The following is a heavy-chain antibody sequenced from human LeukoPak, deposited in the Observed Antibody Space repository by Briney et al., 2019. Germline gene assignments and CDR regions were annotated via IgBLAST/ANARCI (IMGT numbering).Heavy chain of an antibody. D-gene: IGHD2-15*01. J-gene: IGHJ4*02. V-gene: IGHV3-23*01. Sequence: AGGSLRLSCAASGFTFSSYAMSWVRQAPGKGLEWVSAISGSGGSTYYADSVKGRFTISRDNSKNTLYLQMNSLRAEDTAVYYCAKEGYCSGGSCYTPQGLYWGQGTLVTVSS. CDR3: AKEGYCSGGSCYTPQGLY. CDR2: ISGSGGST. CDR1: GFTFSSYA.